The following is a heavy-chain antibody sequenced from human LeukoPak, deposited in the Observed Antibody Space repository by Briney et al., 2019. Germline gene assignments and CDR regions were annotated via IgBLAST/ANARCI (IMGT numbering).Heavy chain of an antibody. CDR1: GGSISSSIW. CDR2: NHHSGTT. V-gene: IGHV4-4*02. CDR3: ARSIIGYCGSSIRYRAFIDAFDI. J-gene: IGHJ3*02. Sequence: PSGTLSLTCAASGGSISSSIWWSWVRQPPGKGLEWTRKNHHSGTTNYNQSLKTRVTISVDNSKNQFSLKLSTLTAEDTAVYYCARSIIGYCGSSIRYRAFIDAFDIWGQGTMVTVSS. D-gene: IGHD2-2*01.